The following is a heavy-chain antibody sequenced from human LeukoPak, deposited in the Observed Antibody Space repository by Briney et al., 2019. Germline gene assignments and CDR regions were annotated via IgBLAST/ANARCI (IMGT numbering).Heavy chain of an antibody. CDR2: MYYSGSS. V-gene: IGHV4-39*02. D-gene: IGHD1-26*01. CDR1: GGSISSSSYY. Sequence: PSETLSLTCNVSGGSISSSSYYWGWIRQPPGKGLEWIGSMYYSGSSYYNPSLKSRVTISVDTSKNQFSLKLSSVTAADTAVYYCARDTPRSGSLGIDYWGQGTLVTVSS. J-gene: IGHJ4*02. CDR3: ARDTPRSGSLGIDY.